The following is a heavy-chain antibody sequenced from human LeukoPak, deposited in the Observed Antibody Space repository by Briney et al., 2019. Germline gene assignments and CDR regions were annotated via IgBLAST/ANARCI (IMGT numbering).Heavy chain of an antibody. CDR2: INPNSGGT. CDR1: GYTFTGYY. Sequence: ASVKVSCKASGYTFTGYYMHWVRQAPGQGLEWMGWINPNSGGTNYAQKFQGRVTMTRDTSISTAYMELSRLRSDDTAVYYCARDPGAVAGTSGWFDPWGQGTLVTVSS. D-gene: IGHD6-19*01. CDR3: ARDPGAVAGTSGWFDP. J-gene: IGHJ5*02. V-gene: IGHV1-2*02.